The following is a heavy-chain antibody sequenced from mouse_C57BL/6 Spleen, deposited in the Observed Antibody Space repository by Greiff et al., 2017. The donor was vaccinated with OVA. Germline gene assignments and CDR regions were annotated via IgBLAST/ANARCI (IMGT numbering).Heavy chain of an antibody. CDR2: INPSNGGT. Sequence: VQLQQPGTELVKPGASVKLSCKASGYTFTSYWMHWVKQRPGQGLEWIGNINPSNGGTNYNEKFKRKATLTVDKSSSTAYMQLSSLTSEDSAVDYSARKGRDDYDGDYAMDYWGQGTSVTVSS. J-gene: IGHJ4*01. CDR1: GYTFTSYW. D-gene: IGHD2-4*01. CDR3: ARKGRDDYDGDYAMDY. V-gene: IGHV1-53*01.